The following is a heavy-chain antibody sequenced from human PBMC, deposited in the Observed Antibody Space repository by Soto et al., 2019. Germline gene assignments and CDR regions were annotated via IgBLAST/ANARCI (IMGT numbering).Heavy chain of an antibody. D-gene: IGHD3-10*01. CDR3: ARKRGSPPPDY. V-gene: IGHV3-7*05. CDR1: GFTFSSYW. J-gene: IGHJ4*02. CDR2: IKQDGSEK. Sequence: PGGSLRLSCAAPGFTFSSYWMSWVRQAPGKGLEWVANIKQDGSEKYYVDSVKGRFTISRDNAKNSLYLQMNSLRAEDTAVYYCARKRGSPPPDYWGQGTLVTVSS.